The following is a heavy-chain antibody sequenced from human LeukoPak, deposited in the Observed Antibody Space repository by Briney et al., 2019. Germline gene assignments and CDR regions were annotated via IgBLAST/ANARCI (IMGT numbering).Heavy chain of an antibody. CDR1: GYIFTSYW. CDR3: ARHRCSGGSCYVDYFDY. Sequence: GESLKISCKCSGYIFTSYWIGWVRPMPGKGLEGMGIIYPGDSDTIYSPSFQGQVTISADTSISTAYLQWSSLKASDTAMYYCARHRCSGGSCYVDYFDYWGQGTLVTVSS. D-gene: IGHD2-15*01. V-gene: IGHV5-51*01. J-gene: IGHJ4*02. CDR2: IYPGDSDT.